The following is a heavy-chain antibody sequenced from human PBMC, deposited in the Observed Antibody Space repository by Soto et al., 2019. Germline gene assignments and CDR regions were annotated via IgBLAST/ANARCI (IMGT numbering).Heavy chain of an antibody. CDR3: ARGSEWELVDY. J-gene: IGHJ4*02. CDR1: GYTFTNYG. CDR2: ISAYNGNT. D-gene: IGHD1-26*01. Sequence: QVQLVQSGAEVKKPGASVKVSCKASGYTFTNYGISWVRQAPGQGLEWMGWISAYNGNTNWAQKFQSRVPNTTDTSPSTAYRELRSLRSDDTAVFYCARGSEWELVDYWGQGTLVTVSS. V-gene: IGHV1-18*01.